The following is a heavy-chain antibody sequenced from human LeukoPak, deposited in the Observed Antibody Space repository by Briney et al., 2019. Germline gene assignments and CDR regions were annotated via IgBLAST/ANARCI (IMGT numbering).Heavy chain of an antibody. CDR2: MNPNSGNT. V-gene: IGHV1-8*01. CDR1: GYTFTSYD. J-gene: IGHJ6*03. Sequence: ALVKVSCKASGYTFTSYDINWVRQATGQGLEWMGWMNPNSGNTGYAQKFQGRVTMTRNTSISTAYMELSSLRSEDTAVYYCARIGPSSWYDYYYYMDVWGKGTTVTVSS. D-gene: IGHD6-13*01. CDR3: ARIGPSSWYDYYYYMDV.